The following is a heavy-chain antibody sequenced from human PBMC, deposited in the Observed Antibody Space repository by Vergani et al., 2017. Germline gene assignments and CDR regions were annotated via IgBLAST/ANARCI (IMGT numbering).Heavy chain of an antibody. CDR2: IYTSGST. V-gene: IGHV4-4*07. Sequence: QVQLQESGPGLVKPSETLSLTCTVSGGSISSYYWSWIRQPAGKGLEWIGRIYTSGSTNYTPSLKSRVTMSVDTSKNQFSLKLSSVTAADTAGYYGARDEGRSSGWYVGNWFDPWGQGTLVTVSS. CDR1: GGSISSYY. J-gene: IGHJ5*02. CDR3: ARDEGRSSGWYVGNWFDP. D-gene: IGHD6-19*01.